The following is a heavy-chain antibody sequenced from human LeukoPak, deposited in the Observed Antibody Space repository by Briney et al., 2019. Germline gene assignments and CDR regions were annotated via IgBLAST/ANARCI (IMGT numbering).Heavy chain of an antibody. CDR3: AKGRGLFTPSRGYYSGSYRDAFDI. Sequence: SGGSLRLSCAASGFTFDDYAMHWVRQAPGKGLEWVSGISWNSGSIGYADSVKGRFTISRDNAKNSLYLQMNSLRAEDMALYYCAKGRGLFTPSRGYYSGSYRDAFDIWGQGTMVTVSS. CDR1: GFTFDDYA. V-gene: IGHV3-9*03. D-gene: IGHD1-26*01. CDR2: ISWNSGSI. J-gene: IGHJ3*02.